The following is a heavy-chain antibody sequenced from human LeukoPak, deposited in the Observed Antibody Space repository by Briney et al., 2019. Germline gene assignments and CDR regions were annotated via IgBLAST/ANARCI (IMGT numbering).Heavy chain of an antibody. CDR1: GGSISSSCYF. J-gene: IGHJ6*02. D-gene: IGHD3-9*01. CDR3: ARVDTNYYYYGMDV. CDR2: IYYGGST. Sequence: SETLSLTCTVSGGSISSSCYFWGRIRQPPGTGLEWIGSIYYGGSTYYSPSLRSRVTISVDTSKNQFSLKLSSVTAADTAVYYCARVDTNYYYYGMDVWGQGTTVTVSS. V-gene: IGHV4-39*07.